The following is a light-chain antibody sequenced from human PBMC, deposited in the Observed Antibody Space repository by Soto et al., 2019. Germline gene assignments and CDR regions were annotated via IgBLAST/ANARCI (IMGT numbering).Light chain of an antibody. Sequence: QSALTQPASVSGSPGQSITVSCTGTSSDVGGYNYVSWYQHHPGKAPKLMIFDVSNRPSGVSNRFSGSKSGNTASLTISGLQPEDEADYYCISYTTSNTRQIVFGTGTQLTVL. CDR1: SSDVGGYNY. CDR2: DVS. J-gene: IGLJ1*01. CDR3: ISYTTSNTRQIV. V-gene: IGLV2-14*03.